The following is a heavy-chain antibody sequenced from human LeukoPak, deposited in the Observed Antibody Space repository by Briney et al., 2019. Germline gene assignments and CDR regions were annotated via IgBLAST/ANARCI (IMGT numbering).Heavy chain of an antibody. Sequence: SGGSLRLSCSASGFTFSSYVMYWVRQAPGKGLEYVSAIYRYEGSTYYADSVKGRFTISRDNSKNTLYLQMSSLRAEDTAVYYCVKDVGDYVLYFSNWGEGTLV. J-gene: IGHJ4*02. CDR2: IYRYEGST. V-gene: IGHV3-64D*09. CDR3: VKDVGDYVLYFSN. D-gene: IGHD4-17*01. CDR1: GFTFSSYV.